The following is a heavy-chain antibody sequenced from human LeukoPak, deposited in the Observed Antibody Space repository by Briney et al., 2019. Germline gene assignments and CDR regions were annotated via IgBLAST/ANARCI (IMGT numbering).Heavy chain of an antibody. CDR1: GFTFSNYA. Sequence: GGSLRLPCAASGFTFSNYAMSWVRQAPGKGLEWVSAISGSGGTTYYADSVKGRFTISRDNSMNTLYLQMNSLRAEDTAVFYCARGDCSSTSCSSTPKNWFDPWGQGTLVSASS. V-gene: IGHV3-23*01. J-gene: IGHJ5*02. D-gene: IGHD2-2*01. CDR3: ARGDCSSTSCSSTPKNWFDP. CDR2: ISGSGGTT.